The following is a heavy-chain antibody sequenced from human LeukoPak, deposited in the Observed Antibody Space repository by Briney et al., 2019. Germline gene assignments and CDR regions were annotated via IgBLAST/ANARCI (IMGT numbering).Heavy chain of an antibody. Sequence: GGSLRLSCAASGFTFSSYGMHWVRQAPGKGLEWVAVISYDGSNKYYADSVKGRFTISRDNSKNTLYLQMNSLRAEDTAVYYCAKDLYSSSSDAFDIWGQGTMVTVSS. CDR2: ISYDGSNK. CDR3: AKDLYSSSSDAFDI. CDR1: GFTFSSYG. V-gene: IGHV3-30*18. D-gene: IGHD6-13*01. J-gene: IGHJ3*02.